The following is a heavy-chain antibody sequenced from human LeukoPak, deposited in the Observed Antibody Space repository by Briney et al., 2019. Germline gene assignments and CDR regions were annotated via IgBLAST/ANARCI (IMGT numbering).Heavy chain of an antibody. J-gene: IGHJ5*02. CDR3: ARVVVVAATFWFDP. Sequence: PSETLSLTCTVSGGSISSYYWSWIWQPPGKGLEWIGYIYYSGSTNYNPSLKSRVTISVDTSKNQFSLKLSSVTAADTAVYYCARVVVVAATFWFDPWGQGTLVTVSS. CDR2: IYYSGST. V-gene: IGHV4-59*01. D-gene: IGHD2-15*01. CDR1: GGSISSYY.